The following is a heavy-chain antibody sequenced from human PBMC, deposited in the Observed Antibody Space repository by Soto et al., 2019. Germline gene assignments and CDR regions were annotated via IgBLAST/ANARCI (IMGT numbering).Heavy chain of an antibody. Sequence: SETLSLTCTVSGGSISSYYWSWIRQPPGKGLEWIGYIYYSGSTNYNPSLKSRVTISVDTSKNQFSLKLSSVTAADTAVYYCARDLYSGYGTFDYWGQGTLVTVSS. V-gene: IGHV4-59*01. J-gene: IGHJ4*02. D-gene: IGHD5-12*01. CDR2: IYYSGST. CDR3: ARDLYSGYGTFDY. CDR1: GGSISSYY.